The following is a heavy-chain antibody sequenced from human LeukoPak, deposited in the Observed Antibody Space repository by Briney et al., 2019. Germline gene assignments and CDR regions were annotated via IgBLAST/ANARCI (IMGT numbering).Heavy chain of an antibody. D-gene: IGHD2-2*02. Sequence: ASVKVSCKASGYTFTSYGISWVRQAPGQGLEWMGWISVYNGNTNYAQKLQGRVTMTTDTSTSTAYMELRSLRSDDTAVYYCARVAAEVVGVPGPIGFGWLRRDYYYMDVWGKGTTVTVSS. CDR3: ARVAAEVVGVPGPIGFGWLRRDYYYMDV. CDR2: ISVYNGNT. CDR1: GYTFTSYG. J-gene: IGHJ6*03. V-gene: IGHV1-18*01.